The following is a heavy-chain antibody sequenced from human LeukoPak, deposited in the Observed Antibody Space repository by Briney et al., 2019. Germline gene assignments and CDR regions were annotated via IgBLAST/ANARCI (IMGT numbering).Heavy chain of an antibody. Sequence: GGSLRLSCAPSGFTFRNYAMNWVRPAPGQGLEWVSGIGGSDDRTYYADSVKGRFSISRDNSKNTLYLQMNSLRAEDTAVYYCARQSFPYDSSGYYSAARPFDYWGQGTLVTVSS. CDR1: GFTFRNYA. CDR2: IGGSDDRT. D-gene: IGHD3-22*01. CDR3: ARQSFPYDSSGYYSAARPFDY. J-gene: IGHJ4*02. V-gene: IGHV3-23*01.